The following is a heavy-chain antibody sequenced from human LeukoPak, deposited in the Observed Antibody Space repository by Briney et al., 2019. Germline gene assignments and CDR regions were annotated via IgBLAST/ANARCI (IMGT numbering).Heavy chain of an antibody. CDR1: GGSISSGSYY. Sequence: KPSETLSLTCTVSGGSISSGSYYWSWIRQPAGKGLEWIGRIYTSGSTNYNPSLKSRVTISVDTSKNQFSLKLSSVTAADTAVYYCARESGYSYGYVDYWGQGTLVTVSS. CDR3: ARESGYSYGYVDY. D-gene: IGHD5-18*01. V-gene: IGHV4-61*02. CDR2: IYTSGST. J-gene: IGHJ4*02.